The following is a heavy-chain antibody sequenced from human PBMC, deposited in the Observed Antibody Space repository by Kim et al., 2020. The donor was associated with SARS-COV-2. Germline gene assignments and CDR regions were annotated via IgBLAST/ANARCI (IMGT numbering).Heavy chain of an antibody. Sequence: ASVKVSCTTSGYIFSNYAINWVRQAPGQGLEWMGWINTDIGNPTFAQGFTGRFVFSLDTSVSTAYLVISSLKADDTAVYYCARAHLSGSHWWMIDYWGQG. D-gene: IGHD1-26*01. V-gene: IGHV7-4-1*02. J-gene: IGHJ4*02. CDR1: GYIFSNYA. CDR2: INTDIGNP. CDR3: ARAHLSGSHWWMIDY.